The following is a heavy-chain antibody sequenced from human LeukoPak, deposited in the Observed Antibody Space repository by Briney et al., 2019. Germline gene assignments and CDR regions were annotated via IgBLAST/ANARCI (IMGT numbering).Heavy chain of an antibody. Sequence: ASVKVSCKASGGTFSTYVISWVRQAPGQGLEWMGWISAYNGNTNYAQKLQGRVTMTTDTSTSTAYMELRSLRSDDTAVYYCARGGPYYYDSSGYYPTLDWGQGTLVTVSS. J-gene: IGHJ4*02. D-gene: IGHD3-22*01. CDR2: ISAYNGNT. CDR3: ARGGPYYYDSSGYYPTLD. CDR1: GGTFSTYV. V-gene: IGHV1-18*01.